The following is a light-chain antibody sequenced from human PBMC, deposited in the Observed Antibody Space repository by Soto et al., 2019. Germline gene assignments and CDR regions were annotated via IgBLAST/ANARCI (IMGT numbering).Light chain of an antibody. V-gene: IGLV2-14*01. CDR3: SSYTSSSTRV. CDR1: TSDVGGYNY. CDR2: EVS. J-gene: IGLJ1*01. Sequence: QSVLTQPASVSGSPGQSITISCTGTTSDVGGYNYVSWYQQHPGKAPKLMIYEVSNRPSGVSNCFSGSKSGNTASLTISGLQAEDEADYYCSSYTSSSTRVFGTGTQLTVL.